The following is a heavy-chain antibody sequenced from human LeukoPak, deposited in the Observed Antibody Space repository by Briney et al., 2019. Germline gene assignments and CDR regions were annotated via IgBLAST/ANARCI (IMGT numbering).Heavy chain of an antibody. V-gene: IGHV1-18*01. CDR2: ISAYNGNT. D-gene: IGHD5-24*01. J-gene: IGHJ4*02. CDR1: GYTFTSYX. CDR3: ARDQGWLQFGRFFDY. Sequence: GYTFTSYXXXXXRXXXGQGXXXXXWISAYNGNTNYAQKLQGRVTMTTDTSTSTAYMELRSLRSDDTAVYYCARDQGWLQFGRFFDYWGQGTLVTVSS.